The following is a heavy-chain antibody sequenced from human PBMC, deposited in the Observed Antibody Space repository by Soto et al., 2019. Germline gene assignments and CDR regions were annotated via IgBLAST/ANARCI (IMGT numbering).Heavy chain of an antibody. V-gene: IGHV2-70*04. Sequence: GSGPTLVNPTQTLTLTCTFSGFSLSTTGMRVNWIRQPPGKALEWLARVDWDDDKFYSKSLKTRLTVSKDTSKNQVALTMTNMDPVDTATYYCARIPSGTVAGRGYYFDHWGQGTLVTVSS. CDR2: VDWDDDK. D-gene: IGHD6-19*01. J-gene: IGHJ4*02. CDR1: GFSLSTTGMR. CDR3: ARIPSGTVAGRGYYFDH.